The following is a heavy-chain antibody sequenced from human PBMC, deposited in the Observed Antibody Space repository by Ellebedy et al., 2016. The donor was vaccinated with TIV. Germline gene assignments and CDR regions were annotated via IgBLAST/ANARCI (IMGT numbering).Heavy chain of an antibody. Sequence: AASVKVSCKASGYTFTGYYIHWVRQAPGQGLEWMGWINPKNGGTNYAQKFQGRVTMTRDTSTSTAYMELSWLRSDDTAVYYCARDGACGGDCYGENDWGQGSLVTVSS. CDR1: GYTFTGYY. V-gene: IGHV1-2*02. CDR2: INPKNGGT. J-gene: IGHJ4*02. CDR3: ARDGACGGDCYGEND. D-gene: IGHD2-21*02.